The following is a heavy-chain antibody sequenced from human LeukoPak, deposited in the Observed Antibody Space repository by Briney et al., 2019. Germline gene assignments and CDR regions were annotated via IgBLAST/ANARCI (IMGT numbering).Heavy chain of an antibody. CDR2: IYTSGST. CDR3: ARINYDSWSGYSTGGFDY. V-gene: IGHV4-4*07. CDR1: GGSISSYY. Sequence: SETLSLTXTVSGGSISSYYWSWIRQPAGKGLEWIGGIYTSGSTDYNPSLKSRVTISVDTSKNQFSLKLSSVTAADTAVYYCARINYDSWSGYSTGGFDYWGQGTLVTVSS. D-gene: IGHD3-3*01. J-gene: IGHJ4*02.